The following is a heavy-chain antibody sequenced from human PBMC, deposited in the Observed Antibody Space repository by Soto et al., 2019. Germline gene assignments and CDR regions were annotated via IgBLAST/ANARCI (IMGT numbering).Heavy chain of an antibody. CDR3: ARDSFRYCSGGSCYYWYFDL. V-gene: IGHV3-53*02. CDR2: IYSGGST. CDR1: GFTVSSNY. Sequence: EVQLVETGGGLIQPGGSLRLSCAASGFTVSSNYMSWVRQAPGKGLEWVSVIYSGGSTYYTDYVKGRFTISRDNSKNTLYLQMNSLRAEDTAVYYCARDSFRYCSGGSCYYWYFDLWGRGTLVTVSS. J-gene: IGHJ2*01. D-gene: IGHD2-15*01.